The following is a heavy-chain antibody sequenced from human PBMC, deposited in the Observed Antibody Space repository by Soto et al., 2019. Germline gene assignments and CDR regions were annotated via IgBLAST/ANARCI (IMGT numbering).Heavy chain of an antibody. V-gene: IGHV1-18*01. CDR2: ISGYNGNT. CDR1: GYTFTTYG. J-gene: IGHJ4*02. D-gene: IGHD5-18*01. CDR3: AKGYNYGYGDY. Sequence: QVRLVQSGAEVKKPGASVKVSCKTSGYTFTTYGISWVRQAPGQGLEWMGWISGYNGNTNYAQKFQGRVTMTTDTSTSTAYMELRSLRSADTAVYYCAKGYNYGYGDYWGLGTLITVSS.